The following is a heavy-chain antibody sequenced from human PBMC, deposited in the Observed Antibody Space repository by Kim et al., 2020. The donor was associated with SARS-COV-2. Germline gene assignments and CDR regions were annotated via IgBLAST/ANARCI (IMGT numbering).Heavy chain of an antibody. Sequence: RFTISRDNSKNTLYLQMNSLRAEDTAVYYCAKERRTSNWNYAVEGIYGMDVWGQGTTVTVSS. J-gene: IGHJ6*02. CDR3: AKERRTSNWNYAVEGIYGMDV. D-gene: IGHD1-7*01. V-gene: IGHV3-30*02.